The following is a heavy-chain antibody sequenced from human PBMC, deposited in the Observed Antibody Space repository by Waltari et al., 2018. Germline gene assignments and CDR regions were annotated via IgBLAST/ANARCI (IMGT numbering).Heavy chain of an antibody. V-gene: IGHV3-49*04. Sequence: EVQLVESGGGLVQPGRSLRLSCTASGFTFGDYAMSWVRQAPGKGLEWVGFIRSKAYGGTTEYAASVKGRFTISRDDSKSIAYLQMNSLKTEDTAVYYCTRVRGCGGDCYPPKNYYFDYWGQGTLVTVSS. D-gene: IGHD2-21*01. CDR1: GFTFGDYA. CDR2: IRSKAYGGTT. CDR3: TRVRGCGGDCYPPKNYYFDY. J-gene: IGHJ4*02.